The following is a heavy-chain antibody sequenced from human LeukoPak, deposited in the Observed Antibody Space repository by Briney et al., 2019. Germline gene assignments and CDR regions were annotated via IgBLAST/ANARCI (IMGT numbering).Heavy chain of an antibody. J-gene: IGHJ5*02. Sequence: GGSLRLSCAASGFTFSSYATSWVRQAPGKGLEWVSAISGSGDITYYTDSVKGRFTISRDNSKNTLYLQMNSLRAEDTAVYYCASGSGTYGFHLWGQGTLVTVSS. D-gene: IGHD3-10*01. CDR2: ISGSGDIT. CDR3: ASGSGTYGFHL. V-gene: IGHV3-23*01. CDR1: GFTFSSYA.